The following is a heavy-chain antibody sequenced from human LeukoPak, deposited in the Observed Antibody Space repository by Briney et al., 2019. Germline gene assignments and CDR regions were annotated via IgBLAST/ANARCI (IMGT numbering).Heavy chain of an antibody. D-gene: IGHD6-13*01. V-gene: IGHV4-59*01. Sequence: PSETLSPTCTVSGGSISSYYWSWIRQPPGKGLEWIGYIYYSGSTNYNPSLKSRVTISVDTSKNQFSLKLSFVTAADTAVYYCARDDPYSSSWYGNSYYYMDVWGKGTTVTVSS. CDR3: ARDDPYSSSWYGNSYYYMDV. CDR2: IYYSGST. CDR1: GGSISSYY. J-gene: IGHJ6*03.